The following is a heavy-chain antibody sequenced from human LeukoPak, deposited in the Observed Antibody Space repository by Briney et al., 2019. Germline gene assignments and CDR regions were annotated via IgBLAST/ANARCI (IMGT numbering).Heavy chain of an antibody. D-gene: IGHD2-2*01. CDR1: GGSISSGGYY. CDR3: AREAEYCSSRCSYLFDY. CDR2: IYHSGST. Sequence: PSETLSLTCTVSGGSISSGGYYWSWIRQPPGKGREWIGYIYHSGSTYYNPSLKSRVTISVDRSKNQFSLKLSSVTAADTAVYYCAREAEYCSSRCSYLFDYWGQGTLVTVSS. V-gene: IGHV4-30-2*01. J-gene: IGHJ4*02.